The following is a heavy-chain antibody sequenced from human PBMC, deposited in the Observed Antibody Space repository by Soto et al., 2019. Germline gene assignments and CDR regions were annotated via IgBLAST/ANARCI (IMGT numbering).Heavy chain of an antibody. Sequence: PGGSLRLSCAASGFTFSSYSMNWVRQAPGKGLEWVSSISSSSSYIYYADSVKGRFTISRDNAKNSLYLQMNSLRAEDTAVYYCAREGGPLWFGESHVDYYYYYGMDVWGQGTTVTVSS. D-gene: IGHD3-10*01. J-gene: IGHJ6*02. CDR1: GFTFSSYS. CDR3: AREGGPLWFGESHVDYYYYYGMDV. CDR2: ISSSSSYI. V-gene: IGHV3-21*01.